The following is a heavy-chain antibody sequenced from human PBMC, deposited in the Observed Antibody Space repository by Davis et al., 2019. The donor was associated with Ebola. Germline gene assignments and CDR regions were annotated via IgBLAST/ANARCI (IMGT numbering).Heavy chain of an antibody. CDR1: GYTFTGYY. Sequence: AASVKVSCKASGYTFTGYYMHWVRQAPGQGLEWMGWINPNSGGTNYAQKFQGRVTMTRDTSISTAYMELSRLRSDDTAVYYCARDNNYDYVWGSYRPNNWFVPWGQGTLVTVSS. V-gene: IGHV1-2*02. CDR3: ARDNNYDYVWGSYRPNNWFVP. CDR2: INPNSGGT. D-gene: IGHD3-16*02. J-gene: IGHJ5*02.